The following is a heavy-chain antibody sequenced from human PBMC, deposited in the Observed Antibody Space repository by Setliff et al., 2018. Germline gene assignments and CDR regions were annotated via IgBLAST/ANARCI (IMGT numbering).Heavy chain of an antibody. V-gene: IGHV4-59*01. J-gene: IGHJ4*02. CDR2: IYYSGST. CDR1: GGSISSYC. D-gene: IGHD6-13*01. CDR3: ARDNWAAAGIFDY. Sequence: SETLSLTCTVSGGSISSYCWSWIRQPPGKGLEWIGYIYYSGSTNYKPSLKSRVTVSVDTSKNQFSLKRSSVTAADTAVYYCARDNWAAAGIFDYWGQGTLVTVPQ.